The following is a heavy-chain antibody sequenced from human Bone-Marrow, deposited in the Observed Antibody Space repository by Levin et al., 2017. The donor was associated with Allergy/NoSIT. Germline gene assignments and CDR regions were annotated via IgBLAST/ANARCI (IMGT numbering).Heavy chain of an antibody. V-gene: IGHV3-23*01. D-gene: IGHD2-21*02. J-gene: IGHJ6*04. CDR1: FFPFLSSS. CDR2: VSGPGGVS. Sequence: SFSSSFFPFLSSSLLWVRQVPGRGLEWVAGVSGPGGVSYDADSVKGRFFAALPPSKNTAYLQMNRLRVDDTAVYFCVKVGGDYRPGGQFYLDVWGKGTTVTVSS. CDR3: VKVGGDYRPGGQFYLDV.